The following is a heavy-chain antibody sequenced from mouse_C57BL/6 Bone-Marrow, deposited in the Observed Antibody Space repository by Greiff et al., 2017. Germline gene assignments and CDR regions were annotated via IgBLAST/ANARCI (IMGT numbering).Heavy chain of an antibody. J-gene: IGHJ4*01. CDR1: GYAFTNYL. D-gene: IGHD1-1*01. CDR3: HYGSSDDYAMDY. V-gene: IGHV1-54*01. CDR2: LNPGRGGT. Sequence: VQLQQSGAELVRPGTSVKVSCKASGYAFTNYLIEWVKQTPGQGLEWIGVLNPGRGGTNYNEKFKGNATLTADKSSSTAYMQISSLTSEDSAVYFFHYGSSDDYAMDYWGQGTSVTVSS.